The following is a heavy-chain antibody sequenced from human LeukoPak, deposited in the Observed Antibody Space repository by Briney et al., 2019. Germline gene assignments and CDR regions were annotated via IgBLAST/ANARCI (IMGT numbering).Heavy chain of an antibody. CDR1: GFTFSSYW. Sequence: GGSLRFSCAASGFTFSSYWMSWVRQAPGKGLEWVANIKQDGSEKYYVDSVKGRFTISRDNAKNSLYLQMNSLRAEDTAVYYCARDAGQDYYGSENGYYYYGMDVWGQGTTVTVSS. J-gene: IGHJ6*02. CDR2: IKQDGSEK. D-gene: IGHD3-10*01. V-gene: IGHV3-7*01. CDR3: ARDAGQDYYGSENGYYYYGMDV.